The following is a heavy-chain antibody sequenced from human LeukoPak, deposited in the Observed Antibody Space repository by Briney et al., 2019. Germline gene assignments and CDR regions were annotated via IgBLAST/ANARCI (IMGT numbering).Heavy chain of an antibody. D-gene: IGHD4-23*01. Sequence: GGTLRLSCAASGLTFSSYGMSWARQAPGKGLEWVSVIYSGGSTYYADSVKGRFTISRDNSKNTLYLQMNSLRAEDTAVYYCARDLDGGYDYWGQGTLVTVSS. CDR1: GLTFSSYG. CDR3: ARDLDGGYDY. CDR2: IYSGGST. V-gene: IGHV3-53*01. J-gene: IGHJ4*02.